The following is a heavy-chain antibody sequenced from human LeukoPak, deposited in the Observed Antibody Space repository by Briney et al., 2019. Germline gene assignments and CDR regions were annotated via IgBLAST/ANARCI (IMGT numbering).Heavy chain of an antibody. CDR3: ARVARQLTGY. J-gene: IGHJ4*02. CDR1: GFTFSRYW. CDR2: MKQDGSQK. V-gene: IGHV3-7*01. D-gene: IGHD3-9*01. Sequence: PGGSLRLSCVASGFTFSRYWMTWFRQAPGKGLEWVANMKQDGSQKNYVDSVKGRFTISRDNARKSLFLQMNSLRVEDTAIYYCARVARQLTGYWGQGTLVTVSS.